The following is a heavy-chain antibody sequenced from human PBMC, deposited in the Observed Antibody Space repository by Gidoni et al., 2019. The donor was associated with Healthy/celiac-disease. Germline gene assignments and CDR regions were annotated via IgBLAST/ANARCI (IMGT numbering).Heavy chain of an antibody. Sequence: QVQLVQSGAEVKKPGASVKVSCKASGYTFTSYDINWVRQATGQGLEWMGWMNPNSGNTGYAQKFQGRVTMTRNTSISTAYMELSSLRSEDTAVYYCAREEQWLVQTKYNWFDPWGQGTLVTVSS. CDR3: AREEQWLVQTKYNWFDP. CDR2: MNPNSGNT. V-gene: IGHV1-8*01. J-gene: IGHJ5*02. D-gene: IGHD6-19*01. CDR1: GYTFTSYD.